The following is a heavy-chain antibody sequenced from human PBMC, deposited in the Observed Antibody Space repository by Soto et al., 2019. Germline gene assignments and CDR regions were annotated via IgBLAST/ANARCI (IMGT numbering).Heavy chain of an antibody. V-gene: IGHV3-23*01. CDR2: ISASGAKI. J-gene: IGHJ1*01. D-gene: IGHD2-15*01. CDR1: GFTFSTYG. Sequence: EVQLLESGGGLVQPGGSLTLSCTASGFTFSTYGMNWVRQAPGKGLEWVSCISASGAKIYYADSVKGRFGISRDNAQNTVYLQMNSLRDEDTATYYCAKDQVPEIVGGVGFWGQGTLVIVSS. CDR3: AKDQVPEIVGGVGF.